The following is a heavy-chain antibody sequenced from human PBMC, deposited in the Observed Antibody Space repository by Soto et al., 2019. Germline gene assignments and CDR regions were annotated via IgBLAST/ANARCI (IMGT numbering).Heavy chain of an antibody. J-gene: IGHJ4*02. Sequence: EVQLLESGGGLVQPGGSLRLSCAASGFTFSSYAMSWVRQAPGKGLEWVSAISGSGGSTYYADSVKGRFTISRDNSKNTLYLQMNSLRAEDTAVYYCAKDREDIVVVPAASDYWGQGTLVTVSS. V-gene: IGHV3-23*01. CDR1: GFTFSSYA. CDR2: ISGSGGST. D-gene: IGHD2-2*01. CDR3: AKDREDIVVVPAASDY.